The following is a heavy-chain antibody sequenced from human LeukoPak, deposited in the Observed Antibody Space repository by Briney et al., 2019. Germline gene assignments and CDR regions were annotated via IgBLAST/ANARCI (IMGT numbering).Heavy chain of an antibody. D-gene: IGHD3-22*01. V-gene: IGHV3-15*01. CDR3: TTESYYYDSSGYY. Sequence: GGSLRLSCAASGFTFSNAWMSWVHQAPGKGLEWVGRIKSKTDGGTTDYAAPVKGRFTISRDDSKNTLYLQMNSLKTEDTAVYYCTTESYYYDSSGYYWGQGTLVTVSS. CDR1: GFTFSNAW. J-gene: IGHJ4*02. CDR2: IKSKTDGGTT.